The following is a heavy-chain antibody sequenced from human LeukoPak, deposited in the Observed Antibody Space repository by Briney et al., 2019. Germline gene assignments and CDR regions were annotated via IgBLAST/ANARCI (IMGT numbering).Heavy chain of an antibody. CDR2: IKQDGSEK. V-gene: IGHV3-7*01. Sequence: GGSLRLSCAASGFTFSSYWMSWVRQAPGEGLEWVANIKQDGSEKYYVDSVKGRFTISRDNAKNSLYLQMNSLRAEDTAVYYCARDGRWSGYYDYYYYYYMDVWGKGTTVTVSS. D-gene: IGHD3-3*01. J-gene: IGHJ6*03. CDR1: GFTFSSYW. CDR3: ARDGRWSGYYDYYYYYYMDV.